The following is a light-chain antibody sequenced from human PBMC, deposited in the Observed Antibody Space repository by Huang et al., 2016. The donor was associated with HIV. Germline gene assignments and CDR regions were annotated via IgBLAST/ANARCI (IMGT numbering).Light chain of an antibody. CDR3: LQYDYCRTPA. V-gene: IGKV1-17*03. J-gene: IGKJ1*01. CDR1: QDIDNY. CDR2: ASS. Sequence: DIQMTQSPSAMSASVGDRVSITCRASQDIDNYLSWFQQRPGTVPKRLIYASSSLQSGVPSRCSGSGSGREFTLTISGLQPEDFATYYCLQYDYCRTPAFGHGTRVEVK.